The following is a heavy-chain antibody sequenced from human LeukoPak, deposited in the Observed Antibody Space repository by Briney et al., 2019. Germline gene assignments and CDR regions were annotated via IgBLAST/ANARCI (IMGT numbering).Heavy chain of an antibody. J-gene: IGHJ6*02. Sequence: PGGSLRLSCAASGFTFSSYSMTWVRQAPGKGLEWVSYISSSSSTIYYADSVKGRFTISRDNAKNSLYLQMNSLRAEDTAVYYCARDRTQYGMDVWGQGTTVTVSS. CDR2: ISSSSSTI. CDR1: GFTFSSYS. V-gene: IGHV3-48*01. CDR3: ARDRTQYGMDV.